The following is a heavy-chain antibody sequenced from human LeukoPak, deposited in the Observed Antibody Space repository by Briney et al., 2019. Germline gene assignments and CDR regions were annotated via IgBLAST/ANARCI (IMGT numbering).Heavy chain of an antibody. D-gene: IGHD4-17*01. J-gene: IGHJ4*02. CDR2: IRYDASNK. V-gene: IGHV3-30*02. CDR3: AREGVTTVTTPYFDY. CDR1: GFIFSDYG. Sequence: PGGSLRLSCAASGFIFSDYGMHWVRQAPGKGLDWVAFIRYDASNKDYADSVKGQFTISRDNSKNTLYLQMNSLRAEDTAVYYCAREGVTTVTTPYFDYWGQGTLVTVSS.